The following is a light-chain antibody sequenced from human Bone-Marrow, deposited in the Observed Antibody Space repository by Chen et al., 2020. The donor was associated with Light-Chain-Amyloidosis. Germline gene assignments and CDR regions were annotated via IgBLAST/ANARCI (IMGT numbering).Light chain of an antibody. CDR3: MPALQTPPHA. J-gene: IGKJ2*01. Sequence: VVLTQSPLSLSVSPGESASISCRASQSLRHSRGYTYLDWYLQKPGQSPQLLFYLAFNRASGAPDRCRAIGSVTDFTLTSTPVAVEDVCVYYGMPALQTPPHAFGQGTKLE. CDR2: LAF. CDR1: QSLRHSRGYTY. V-gene: IGKV2-28*01.